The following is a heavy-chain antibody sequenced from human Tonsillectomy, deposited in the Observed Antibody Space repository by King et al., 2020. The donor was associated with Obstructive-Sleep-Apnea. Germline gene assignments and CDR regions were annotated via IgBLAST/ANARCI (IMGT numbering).Heavy chain of an antibody. Sequence: QLQESGPGLVKPSQTLSLTCTVSGDSISTSNYYWGWFRQHPGKGLEWIGYLSNSGGTFYSPALKGRVTISSETSNNQFSLRLTSVTAADTAIYYCVRCNEYSGYGAHWGQGSLVTVSS. D-gene: IGHD5-18*01. CDR2: LSNSGGT. V-gene: IGHV4-31*03. J-gene: IGHJ4*02. CDR3: VRCNEYSGYGAH. CDR1: GDSISTSNYY.